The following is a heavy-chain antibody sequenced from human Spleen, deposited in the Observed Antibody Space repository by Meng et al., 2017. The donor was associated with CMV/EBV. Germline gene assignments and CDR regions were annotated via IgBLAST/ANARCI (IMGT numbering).Heavy chain of an antibody. CDR3: ARDLSKGYFDY. Sequence: QVQLQQWGAGLLKPSXXXXLTCAVYGGSFSGYYWSWIRQPPGKGLEWIGYIYYSGSTYYNPSLKSRVTISVDTSKNQFSLKLSSVTAADTAVYYCARDLSKGYFDYWGQGTLVTVSS. CDR2: IYYSGST. CDR1: GGSFSGYY. D-gene: IGHD4-11*01. J-gene: IGHJ4*02. V-gene: IGHV4-34*01.